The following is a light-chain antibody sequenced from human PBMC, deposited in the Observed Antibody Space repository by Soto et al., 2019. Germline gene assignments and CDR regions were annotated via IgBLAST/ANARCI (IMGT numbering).Light chain of an antibody. Sequence: QSAVTQPRSVSGSPGQSVTMSCTGTSSDVGSYNYVSWYQQHPGKAPKLMIYDVSKRPSGVPDRFSGSKSGNTASLTISGLQAEDEAEYYCCSYAGSYTFVFGGGTKLTVL. CDR1: SSDVGSYNY. J-gene: IGLJ2*01. CDR2: DVS. CDR3: CSYAGSYTFV. V-gene: IGLV2-11*01.